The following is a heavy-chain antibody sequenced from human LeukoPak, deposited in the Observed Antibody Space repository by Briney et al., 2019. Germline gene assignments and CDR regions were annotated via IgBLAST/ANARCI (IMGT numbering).Heavy chain of an antibody. Sequence: ASVKVSCKASGYTFTSSGISWVRQAPGQELEWMGWISTYNGYSKYAQNLQGRVTMTADTSTSTAYMELSSLSSDDTAVYYCAKNSSSGYSDYWGQGTLVTVSS. CDR2: ISTYNGYS. D-gene: IGHD6-13*01. V-gene: IGHV1-18*01. CDR1: GYTFTSSG. J-gene: IGHJ4*02. CDR3: AKNSSSGYSDY.